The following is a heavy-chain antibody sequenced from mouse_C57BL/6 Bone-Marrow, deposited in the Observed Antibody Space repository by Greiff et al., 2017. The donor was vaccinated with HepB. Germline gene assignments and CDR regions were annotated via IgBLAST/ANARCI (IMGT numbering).Heavy chain of an antibody. D-gene: IGHD3-1*01. V-gene: IGHV2-9-1*01. CDR2: IWTGGGT. CDR3: ARKRYKSDGLPY. Sequence: QVQLKQSGPGLVAPSQSLSITCTVSGFSFTSYAISWVRQPPGKGLEWLGLIWTGGGTNNNSALKARLSISKDNSKSQVFLKMNSLQTDDTARYYCARKRYKSDGLPYWGQGTLVTVSA. CDR1: GFSFTSYA. J-gene: IGHJ3*01.